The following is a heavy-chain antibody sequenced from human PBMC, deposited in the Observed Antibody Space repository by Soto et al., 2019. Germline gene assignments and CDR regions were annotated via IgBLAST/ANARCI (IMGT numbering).Heavy chain of an antibody. CDR3: ARDRGYDAHDYNYNAMDV. D-gene: IGHD2-15*01. Sequence: EVQLVESGGGLVKPGGSLRLSCVASGFTFRTYTMNWVRQAPGKGLEWVSGIRGFSPYTFYAESVKGRFTISRDSAKNSLYLQMNSLGVEDTAVYYCARDRGYDAHDYNYNAMDVWGQGTTVTVSS. J-gene: IGHJ6*02. V-gene: IGHV3-21*01. CDR2: IRGFSPYT. CDR1: GFTFRTYT.